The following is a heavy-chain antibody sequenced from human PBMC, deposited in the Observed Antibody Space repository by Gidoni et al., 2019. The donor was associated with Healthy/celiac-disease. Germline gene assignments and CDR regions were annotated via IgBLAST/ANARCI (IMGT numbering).Heavy chain of an antibody. J-gene: IGHJ4*02. CDR3: AKVSRNYDSSGYYGTDTVWQDY. Sequence: EVQLLESGGGLVQPGGSLRLSCAASGFTFRSYAMSWVRQAPGKGLEWVSAISGSGGSTYYADSVKGRFTISRDNSKNTLYLQMNSLRAEDTAVYYCAKVSRNYDSSGYYGTDTVWQDYWGQGTLVTVSS. CDR1: GFTFRSYA. V-gene: IGHV3-23*01. CDR2: ISGSGGST. D-gene: IGHD3-22*01.